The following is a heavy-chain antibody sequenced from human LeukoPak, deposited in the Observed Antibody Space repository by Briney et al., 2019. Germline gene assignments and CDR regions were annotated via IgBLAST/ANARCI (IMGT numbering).Heavy chain of an antibody. Sequence: GRSVRLSCTASGFTFGDYAMNWARQAPGKGLEWVSAISESGGDTQYGDSVKGRFTISRDNSKNTLYLQMNTLRADDTAVYYCVKGGWFDYWGQGTLVTVSS. V-gene: IGHV3-23*01. CDR3: VKGGWFDY. J-gene: IGHJ4*02. D-gene: IGHD6-19*01. CDR2: ISESGGDT. CDR1: GFTFGDYA.